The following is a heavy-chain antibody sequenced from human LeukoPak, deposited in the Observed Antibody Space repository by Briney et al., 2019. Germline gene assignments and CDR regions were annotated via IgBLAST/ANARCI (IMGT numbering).Heavy chain of an antibody. CDR2: IYTSGST. D-gene: IGHD3-10*01. J-gene: IGHJ3*02. CDR1: GGSISSYY. V-gene: IGHV4-4*07. CDR3: ARGSLLWFGELRLDAFDI. Sequence: SETLSLTCTVSGGSISSYYWSWIRQPAGKGLEWIGRIYTSGSTNYNPSLRSRVTMSVDTSKNQFSLKLSSVTAADTAVYYCARGSLLWFGELRLDAFDIWGQGTMVTVSS.